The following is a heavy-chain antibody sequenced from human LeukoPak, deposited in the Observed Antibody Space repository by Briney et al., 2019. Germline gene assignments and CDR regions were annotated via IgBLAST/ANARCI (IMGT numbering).Heavy chain of an antibody. Sequence: KSGPTLVNPTQTLTLTCTFSGFSLSTSGMCVSWIRQPPGKALEWLALIDWDDDKYYSTSLKTRLTISKDTSNNQVVLTMTNMDPVDTATYYCARIQFTRPRDFRSGLNYYFDYWGQGTLVTVSS. CDR1: GFSLSTSGMC. CDR3: ARIQFTRPRDFRSGLNYYFDY. CDR2: IDWDDDK. D-gene: IGHD3-3*01. V-gene: IGHV2-70*01. J-gene: IGHJ4*02.